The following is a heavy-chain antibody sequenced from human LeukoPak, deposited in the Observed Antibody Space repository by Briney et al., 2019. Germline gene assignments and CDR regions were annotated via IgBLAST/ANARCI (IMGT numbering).Heavy chain of an antibody. CDR1: GFTFSSYA. CDR2: ISGSGSGGNT. CDR3: AKDIVGATYSY. J-gene: IGHJ4*02. V-gene: IGHV3-23*01. Sequence: PGGSLRLSCAASGFTFSSYAMSWVRQAPGKGLEWVSGISGSGSGGNTYYADSVKGRFTISRDNSKNTLYLQMNSLRAEDTAVYYCAKDIVGATYSYWGQGTLVTVSS. D-gene: IGHD1-26*01.